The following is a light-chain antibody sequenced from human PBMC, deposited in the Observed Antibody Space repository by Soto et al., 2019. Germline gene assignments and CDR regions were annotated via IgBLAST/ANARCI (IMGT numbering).Light chain of an antibody. CDR2: KAS. Sequence: DIQMTQSPSTLSASIRDRVTITCRASQSIRSWLAWYQQKPGKAPKLLIYKASSLESGVPSRFSGSGSGTEFTLTISSLQPDDFATYYCHQYNSFPWTFGQGTKVEIK. V-gene: IGKV1-5*03. J-gene: IGKJ1*01. CDR3: HQYNSFPWT. CDR1: QSIRSW.